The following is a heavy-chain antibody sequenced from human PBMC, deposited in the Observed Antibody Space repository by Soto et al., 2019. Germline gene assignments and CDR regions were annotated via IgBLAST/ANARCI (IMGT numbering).Heavy chain of an antibody. CDR2: ISAYNGNT. D-gene: IGHD2-15*01. J-gene: IGHJ4*02. Sequence: GASVKVSFKASGYTFTSYGISWVRQAPGQGLEWMGWISAYNGNTNYAQKLQGRVTMTTDTSTSTAYMELRSLRSDDTAVYYCARDQGYCSGGSCYSETTIDYWGQGTLVTVSS. CDR1: GYTFTSYG. V-gene: IGHV1-18*04. CDR3: ARDQGYCSGGSCYSETTIDY.